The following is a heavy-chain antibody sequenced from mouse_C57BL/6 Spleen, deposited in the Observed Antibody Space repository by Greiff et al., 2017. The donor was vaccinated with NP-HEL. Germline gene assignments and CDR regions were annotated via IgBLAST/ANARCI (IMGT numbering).Heavy chain of an antibody. J-gene: IGHJ4*01. CDR3: ASLYYSNYENYAMDY. CDR1: GYTFTSYG. V-gene: IGHV1-81*01. Sequence: VKLMESGAELARPGASVKLSCKASGYTFTSYGISWVKQRTGQGLEWIGEIYPRSGNTYYNEKFKGKATLTADKSSSTAYMELRSLTSEDSAVYFCASLYYSNYENYAMDYWGQGTSVTVSS. D-gene: IGHD2-5*01. CDR2: IYPRSGNT.